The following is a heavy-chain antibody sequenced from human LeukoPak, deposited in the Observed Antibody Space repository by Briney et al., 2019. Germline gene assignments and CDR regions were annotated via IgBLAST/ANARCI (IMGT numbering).Heavy chain of an antibody. CDR2: ISASGLTA. CDR1: GFIFNNSG. J-gene: IGHJ4*02. Sequence: GGSLTLSCAASGFIFNNSGMGWVRQAPGRGLEWVSAISASGLTAYYGDSVKGRFTISRDNAKNTLYLHMSCLRGEDTAIYYCTENTWGRGTRVTVSS. CDR3: TENT. V-gene: IGHV3-23*01.